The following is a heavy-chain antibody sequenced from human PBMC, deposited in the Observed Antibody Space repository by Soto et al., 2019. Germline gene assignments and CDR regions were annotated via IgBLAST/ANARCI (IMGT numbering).Heavy chain of an antibody. D-gene: IGHD5-12*01. J-gene: IGHJ4*02. CDR3: AKELREMATIRPDY. CDR2: ISYDGIDK. V-gene: IGHV3-30*18. Sequence: QVQLVESGGGVVQPGTSLRLSGPASGFTFSSFGIHWVRQAPGKGLEWVAVISYDGIDKNYGDSVKGRFTISRENSKNMVYLQMNSLRIEDTAVYHWAKELREMATIRPDYWGQGVLVAVSS. CDR1: GFTFSSFG.